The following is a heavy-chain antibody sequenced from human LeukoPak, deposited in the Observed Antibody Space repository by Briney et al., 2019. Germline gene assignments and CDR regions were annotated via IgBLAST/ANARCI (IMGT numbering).Heavy chain of an antibody. CDR3: ARADTDYGGNSYYFDY. J-gene: IGHJ4*02. CDR2: IYYSGST. Sequence: SETLSLTCTVSGGSIRSYYWSWIRQPPGKGLEWNGYIYYSGSTNYNPSLKSRVTLSVDTSKNQFSLKLRSVTAADTAVYYCARADTDYGGNSYYFDYWGQGTLVTVSS. V-gene: IGHV4-59*01. D-gene: IGHD4-23*01. CDR1: GGSIRSYY.